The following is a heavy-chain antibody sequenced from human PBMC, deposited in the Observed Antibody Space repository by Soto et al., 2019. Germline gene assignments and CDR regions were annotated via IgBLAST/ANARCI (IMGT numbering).Heavy chain of an antibody. CDR2: IYNSGSA. D-gene: IGHD3-3*01. CDR1: GGSSNSAGYQ. Sequence: TLSLTCSVSGGSSNSAGYQWVWLLHHAEQGLEWIGNIYNSGSANYSPSLKSRVTISIDPSKNHFSLNLSSVTAADTAVYYCARAETIFGIITVFDYWGQGTLVTVSS. J-gene: IGHJ4*02. V-gene: IGHV4-31*03. CDR3: ARAETIFGIITVFDY.